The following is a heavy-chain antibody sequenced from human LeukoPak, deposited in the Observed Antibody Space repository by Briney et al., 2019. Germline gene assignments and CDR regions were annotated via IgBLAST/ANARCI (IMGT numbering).Heavy chain of an antibody. CDR2: IYYSGST. CDR3: ARVEPGYYYYMDV. CDR1: GGSISSYY. V-gene: IGHV4-59*01. Sequence: SETLSLTCTVSGGSISSYYWSWIRQPPGKGLEWIGYIYYSGSTNYNPSLKSRVTISVDTSKNQFSLKLSSVTAADTAVYYCARVEPGYYYYMDVWGKGTTVTVSS. D-gene: IGHD1-14*01. J-gene: IGHJ6*03.